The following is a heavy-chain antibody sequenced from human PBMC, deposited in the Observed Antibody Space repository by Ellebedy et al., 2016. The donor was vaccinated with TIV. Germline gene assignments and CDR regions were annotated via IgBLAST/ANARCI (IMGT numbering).Heavy chain of an antibody. D-gene: IGHD3-10*01. Sequence: GEFLKISCAASGFTFSSAWMSWVRQAPGKGLEWVGRIKSRTDGGTTDFAAPLKGRFTISRDDSKNTLYLQMNSLKTEDTAVYYCTAGRLNYYGSGRPLDSWGQGTLVTVSS. V-gene: IGHV3-15*01. CDR2: IKSRTDGGTT. CDR1: GFTFSSAW. CDR3: TAGRLNYYGSGRPLDS. J-gene: IGHJ4*02.